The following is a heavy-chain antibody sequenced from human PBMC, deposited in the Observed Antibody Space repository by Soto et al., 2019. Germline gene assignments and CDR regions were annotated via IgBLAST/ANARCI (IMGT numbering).Heavy chain of an antibody. D-gene: IGHD2-8*01. Sequence: SETLSLTCAVYGGSFSGYYWSWIRQPPGKGLEWIGEINHSGSTNYNPSLKSRVTISVDTSKNQFSLKLSSVTAADTAVYYCARRVVLMVYARLGFDPWGQGTLDTVSS. CDR3: ARRVVLMVYARLGFDP. CDR2: INHSGST. CDR1: GGSFSGYY. V-gene: IGHV4-34*01. J-gene: IGHJ5*02.